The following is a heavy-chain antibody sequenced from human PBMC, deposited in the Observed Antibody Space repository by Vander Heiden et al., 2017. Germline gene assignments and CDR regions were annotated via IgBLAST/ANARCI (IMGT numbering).Heavy chain of an antibody. V-gene: IGHV3-23*01. CDR1: GFTFTSYA. Sequence: EGQLLGSGAGWVQPGGSLRLPWAASGFTFTSYAMSWVRQAPGKGLEWVSAISGSGGSTYYADSVKGRFTISRDNSKNTLYLQMNSLRAEDTAVYYCARFDTFGGVIVTLPVYWGQGTLVTVSS. CDR2: ISGSGGST. D-gene: IGHD3-16*02. J-gene: IGHJ4*02. CDR3: ARFDTFGGVIVTLPVY.